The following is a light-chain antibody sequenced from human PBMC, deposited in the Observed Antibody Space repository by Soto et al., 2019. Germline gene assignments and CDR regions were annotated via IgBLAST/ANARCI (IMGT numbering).Light chain of an antibody. J-gene: IGKJ1*01. Sequence: EIGLTQSPGTLSLSPGERATLAFRASKSVSNYLAWYQQKSGQAPRLLIYGASSRASGIPDRFSGSGSGTDFTLTISRVEPEDFAVYYCQQYGSSLTFGLGTKVDIK. CDR2: GAS. CDR3: QQYGSSLT. CDR1: KSVSNY. V-gene: IGKV3-20*01.